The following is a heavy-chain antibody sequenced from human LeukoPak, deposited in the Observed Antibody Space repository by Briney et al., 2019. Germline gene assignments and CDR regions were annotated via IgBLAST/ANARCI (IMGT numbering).Heavy chain of an antibody. CDR3: AKDYYYGSGSYVLDY. CDR2: ISYDGSNK. CDR1: GFTFSNHG. J-gene: IGHJ4*02. V-gene: IGHV3-30*18. D-gene: IGHD3-10*01. Sequence: GRSLRLSCAASGFTFSNHGMHWVRQAPGKGLEWVAVISYDGSNKYYADSVKGRFTISRDNSKNTLYLQMNSLRAEDTAVYCCAKDYYYGSGSYVLDYWGQGTPVTVSS.